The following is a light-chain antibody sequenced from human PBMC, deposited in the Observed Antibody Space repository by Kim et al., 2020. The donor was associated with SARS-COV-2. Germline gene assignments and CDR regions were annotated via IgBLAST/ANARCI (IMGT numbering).Light chain of an antibody. CDR2: WAS. V-gene: IGKV4-1*01. J-gene: IGKJ2*01. CDR3: LQYYSTPQT. Sequence: RATFNCKSSQSVLFRSNNQNYLAWYQQKPGQPPKLLIYWASTRESGVPDRFSGSGSGTDFTLTISSLQAEDVAVYYCLQYYSTPQTFGQGTKLEI. CDR1: QSVLFRSNNQNY.